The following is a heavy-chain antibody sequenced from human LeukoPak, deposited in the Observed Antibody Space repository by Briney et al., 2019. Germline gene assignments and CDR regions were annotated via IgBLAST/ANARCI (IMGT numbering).Heavy chain of an antibody. Sequence: GGSLRLSCAASGFTVSSNYMSWVRQAPGKGLEWVSVIYSGGSTYYADSVEGRFTISRHNSKNTLYLQMNSLRAEDTAVYYCAREDIAAAGIGYYYYGMDVWGQGTTVTVSS. CDR1: GFTVSSNY. CDR3: AREDIAAAGIGYYYYGMDV. J-gene: IGHJ6*02. D-gene: IGHD6-13*01. CDR2: IYSGGST. V-gene: IGHV3-53*04.